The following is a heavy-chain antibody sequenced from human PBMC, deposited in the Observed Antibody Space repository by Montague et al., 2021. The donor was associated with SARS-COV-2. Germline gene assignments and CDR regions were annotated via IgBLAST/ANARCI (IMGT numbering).Heavy chain of an antibody. Sequence: SETLSLTCSVSGVTVSSHSYYWSWIRQPPGKGLEWIGYISNTGSTSYKTSLKSRVTISLDTSKNEFSLQMTSVTAADTAVYYCAGDFDYWGQGTLVTVSS. CDR3: AGDFDY. J-gene: IGHJ4*02. CDR2: ISNTGST. CDR1: GVTVSSHSYY. V-gene: IGHV4-61*01.